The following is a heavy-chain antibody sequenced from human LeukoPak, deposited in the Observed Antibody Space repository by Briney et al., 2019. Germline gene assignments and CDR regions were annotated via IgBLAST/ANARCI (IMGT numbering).Heavy chain of an antibody. Sequence: GGSLRLSCAASGFTFSSYWMSWVRQAPGKGLEWVAVITGSGGTTYYADSVKGRFTISRDNSKNTLYLEMNNLRAEDTAVYYCAKDRGTVFLNYFDPWGQGTPVTVSS. CDR2: ITGSGGTT. CDR1: GFTFSSYW. CDR3: AKDRGTVFLNYFDP. V-gene: IGHV3-23*01. D-gene: IGHD1-7*01. J-gene: IGHJ5*02.